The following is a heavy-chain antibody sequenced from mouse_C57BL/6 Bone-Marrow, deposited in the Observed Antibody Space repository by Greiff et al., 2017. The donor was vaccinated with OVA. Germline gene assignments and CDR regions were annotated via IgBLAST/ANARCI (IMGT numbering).Heavy chain of an antibody. CDR3: ASPLITTVVATPHGLRV. J-gene: IGHJ1*03. CDR2: INPNNGGT. CDR1: GYTFTDYY. Sequence: EVQLQQSGPELVKPGASVKISCKASGYTFTDYYMNWVKQSHGKSLEWIGDINPNNGGTSYNQKFKGKATLTVDKSSSTAYMELRSLTSEDSAVYYCASPLITTVVATPHGLRVWGTGTTVTVSS. V-gene: IGHV1-26*01. D-gene: IGHD1-1*01.